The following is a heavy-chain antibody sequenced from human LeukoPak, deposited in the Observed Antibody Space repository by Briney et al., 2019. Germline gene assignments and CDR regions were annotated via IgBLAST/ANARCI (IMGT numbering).Heavy chain of an antibody. CDR2: MNPNSGNT. Sequence: ASVKGSCKASGYAFTSYGINWGRHDTGQGLDWMAWMNPNSGNTGYAQKFQGRVTMTRNTSISTAYMELSSLRSEDTAVYYCARNTIFGVVIIPLDYWGQGTLVTVSS. D-gene: IGHD3-3*01. J-gene: IGHJ4*02. V-gene: IGHV1-8*01. CDR1: GYAFTSYG. CDR3: ARNTIFGVVIIPLDY.